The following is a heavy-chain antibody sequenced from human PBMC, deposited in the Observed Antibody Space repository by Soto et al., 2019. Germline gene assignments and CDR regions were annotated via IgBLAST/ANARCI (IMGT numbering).Heavy chain of an antibody. CDR3: AREGSGGAARRPTCYN. V-gene: IGHV3-48*03. CDR1: GFTFSSFE. Sequence: GGSLRLSCVGSGFTFSSFEMNWFRQTPGKGLEWLSYIGRSGATIYYADSVKGRFTISSDNAKSSLFLRMNGLRDEDTGIYYFAREGSGGAARRPTCYNRGRGSL. D-gene: IGHD6-6*01. J-gene: IGHJ2*01. CDR2: IGRSGATI.